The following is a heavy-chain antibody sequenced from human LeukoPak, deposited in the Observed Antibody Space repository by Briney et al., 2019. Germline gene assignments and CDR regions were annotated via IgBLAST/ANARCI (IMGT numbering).Heavy chain of an antibody. D-gene: IGHD1-26*01. CDR2: IRYDGSNK. V-gene: IGHV3-30*02. CDR1: GFTFSSYG. CDR3: ARNGATTVTYYMDV. J-gene: IGHJ6*03. Sequence: HSGGSLRLSCAASGFTFSSYGMHWVRQAPGKGLEWVAFIRYDGSNKYYADSVKGRFTISRDNSKNTLYLQMNSLRAEDTAVYYCARNGATTVTYYMDVWGKGTTVTVSS.